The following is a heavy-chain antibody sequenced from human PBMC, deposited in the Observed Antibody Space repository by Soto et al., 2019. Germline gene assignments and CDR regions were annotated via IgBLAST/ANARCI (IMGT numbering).Heavy chain of an antibody. J-gene: IGHJ5*02. CDR1: GGSISSYH. D-gene: IGHD4-17*01. CDR2: IYYSGST. V-gene: IGHV4-59*01. Sequence: SETLSRTCTVSGGSISSYHWSWIRQPPGKGLEWIGYIYYSGSTNYNPSLKSRVTISVDTSKNQFSLKLSSVTAADTAVYYCARDGALGEDYGDYNWFDPCGQGTRVTVSS. CDR3: ARDGALGEDYGDYNWFDP.